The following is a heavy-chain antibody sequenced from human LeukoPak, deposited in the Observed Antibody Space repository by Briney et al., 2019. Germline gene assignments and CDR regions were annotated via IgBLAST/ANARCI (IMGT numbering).Heavy chain of an antibody. V-gene: IGHV3-21*01. CDR2: ISSGSSYI. CDR3: ASPYGPGKDYFDY. Sequence: GGSLRLSCAASGFTFSSYSMNWVRQAPGKGLEWVSSISSGSSYIYYADSVKGRFTISRDNAKNSLYLQMNSLRAEDTAVYYCASPYGPGKDYFDYWGQGTLVTVSS. J-gene: IGHJ4*02. D-gene: IGHD3-10*01. CDR1: GFTFSSYS.